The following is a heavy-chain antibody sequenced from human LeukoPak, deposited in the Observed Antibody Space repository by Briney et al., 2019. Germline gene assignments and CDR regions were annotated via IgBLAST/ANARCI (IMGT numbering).Heavy chain of an antibody. CDR3: ARDGRYDYVWGSYRSAFYYFDY. CDR2: ISYDGSNK. D-gene: IGHD3-16*02. CDR1: GFTFSSYA. V-gene: IGHV3-30*04. J-gene: IGHJ4*02. Sequence: GRALRLSCAASGFTFSSYAMHWVRQAPGKGLEWVAVISYDGSNKYYADSVKGRFTISRDNSKNTLYLQMNSLRAEDTAVYYCARDGRYDYVWGSYRSAFYYFDYWGQGTLVTASS.